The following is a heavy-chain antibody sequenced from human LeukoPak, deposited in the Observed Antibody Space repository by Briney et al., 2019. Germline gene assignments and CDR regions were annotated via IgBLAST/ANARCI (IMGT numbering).Heavy chain of an antibody. D-gene: IGHD6-13*01. J-gene: IGHJ4*02. CDR2: INPSGGST. CDR3: ARVPQGSSWPYYFDY. Sequence: ASVKVSCKASGYTFTSYYMHWVRQAPGQGLEWMGIINPSGGSTSYAQKFQGRVTMTTDTSTSTAYMELRSLRSDDTAVYYCARVPQGSSWPYYFDYWGQGTLVTVSS. V-gene: IGHV1-46*01. CDR1: GYTFTSYY.